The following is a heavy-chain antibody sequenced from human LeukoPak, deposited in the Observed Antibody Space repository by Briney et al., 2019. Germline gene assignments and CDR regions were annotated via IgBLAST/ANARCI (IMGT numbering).Heavy chain of an antibody. CDR2: IHSGGTT. V-gene: IGHV3-66*01. J-gene: IGHJ3*02. CDR1: GFSVSKTY. Sequence: GGSLRLSCAASGFSVSKTYMSWVRQAPGKGLDWVSVIHSGGTTYYADSVKGRFTISRDNSKNTLHLHMNTLRAEDTAVYYCARGESRAFDIWGQGTLVTVSS. CDR3: ARGESRAFDI.